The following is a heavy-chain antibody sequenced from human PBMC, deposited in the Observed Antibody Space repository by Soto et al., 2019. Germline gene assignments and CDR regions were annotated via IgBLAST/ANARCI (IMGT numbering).Heavy chain of an antibody. CDR1: GFTFGNYW. CDR2: INSDGSIR. CDR3: VREPRYEISGHYFEGFDY. J-gene: IGHJ4*02. Sequence: PGGSLRLSCVASGFTFGNYWLHWVRETPGKGLLWVSLINSDGSIRRYADSVQGRFTISRDNARNTLFLQMNSLRPEDTAVYYCVREPRYEISGHYFEGFDYWSQGTLVTVSS. V-gene: IGHV3-74*01. D-gene: IGHD3-22*01.